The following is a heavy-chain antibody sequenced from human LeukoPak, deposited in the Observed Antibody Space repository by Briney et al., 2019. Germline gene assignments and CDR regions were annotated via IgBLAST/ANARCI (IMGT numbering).Heavy chain of an antibody. CDR3: ARERRRYSGSYLKSLYFDY. CDR2: INSDGSST. Sequence: PGGSLRLSCAASGFTFSSYWMHWVRQAPGKGLVWVSRINSDGSSTSYADSVKGRFTISRDNAKNTLYLQMNSLRAEDTAVYYCARERRRYSGSYLKSLYFDYWGQGTLVTVSS. D-gene: IGHD1-26*01. CDR1: GFTFSSYW. J-gene: IGHJ4*02. V-gene: IGHV3-74*01.